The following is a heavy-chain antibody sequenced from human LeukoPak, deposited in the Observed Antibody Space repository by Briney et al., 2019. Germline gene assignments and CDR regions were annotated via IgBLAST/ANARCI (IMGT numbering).Heavy chain of an antibody. CDR3: ARRGYDSSGYYYAY. Sequence: SETLSLTCTVSGGSISSSSYHWGWIRQPPGKGLEWIGSIYYSGSTYYNPSLKSRVTISVDTSKNQFSLKLSSVTAADTAVYYCARRGYDSSGYYYAYWGQGTLVTVSS. J-gene: IGHJ4*02. D-gene: IGHD3-22*01. CDR2: IYYSGST. V-gene: IGHV4-39*01. CDR1: GGSISSSSYH.